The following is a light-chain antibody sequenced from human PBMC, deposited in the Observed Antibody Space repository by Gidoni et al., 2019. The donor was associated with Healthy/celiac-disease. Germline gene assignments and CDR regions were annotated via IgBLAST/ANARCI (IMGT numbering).Light chain of an antibody. V-gene: IGKV1-39*01. CDR1: QSLSSY. Sequence: DIQMTKSPSSLSASVGDRVTITCRASQSLSSYLNWYQQKPGKAPKLLIYAASSLQSGVPSRFSGSGSGTDFTRTISSLQPEDFATYYCQQSYSTPWTFGQGTKVEIK. CDR2: AAS. J-gene: IGKJ1*01. CDR3: QQSYSTPWT.